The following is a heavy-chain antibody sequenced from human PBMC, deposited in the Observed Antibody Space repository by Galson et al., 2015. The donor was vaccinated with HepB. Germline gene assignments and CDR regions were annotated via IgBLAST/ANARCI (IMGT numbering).Heavy chain of an antibody. Sequence: SVKASCKASGYTFTGYYMHWVRQAPGQGLEWMGWINPNSGGTNYAQKFQGWVTMTRDTSISTAYMELSRLRSDDTAVYYCAREDNCSSTSCYAFDIWGQGTMVTVSS. V-gene: IGHV1-2*04. D-gene: IGHD2-2*01. CDR1: GYTFTGYY. CDR3: AREDNCSSTSCYAFDI. CDR2: INPNSGGT. J-gene: IGHJ3*02.